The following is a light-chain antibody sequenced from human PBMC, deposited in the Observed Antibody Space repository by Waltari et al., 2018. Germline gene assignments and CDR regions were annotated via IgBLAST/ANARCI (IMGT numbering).Light chain of an antibody. Sequence: QSALTQPASVSGSPGQSITISCTGPSRDACYNYVSWYQQFPGKAPKLVIYDVSHRPSGVSNRFSGSKSGNTASLTISGLQAEDEADYLCSSYITSSTLFGGGTKLTVL. CDR2: DVS. CDR3: SSYITSSTL. J-gene: IGLJ2*01. V-gene: IGLV2-14*01. CDR1: SRDACYNY.